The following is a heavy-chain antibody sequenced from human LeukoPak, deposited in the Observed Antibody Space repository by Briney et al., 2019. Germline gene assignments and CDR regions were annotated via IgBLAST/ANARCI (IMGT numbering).Heavy chain of an antibody. J-gene: IGHJ4*02. Sequence: GGSLRLSCATSGFTFVDYAVSWFRQAPGKGLEWVGFIRKTTQGGTTEYAASVKGRFTISRDDSKSIAHLQMNSLRTEDTAIYYCAIEDPWIQLRPADYWGQGTLVTVSS. CDR1: GFTFVDYA. D-gene: IGHD5-18*01. CDR3: AIEDPWIQLRPADY. V-gene: IGHV3-49*03. CDR2: IRKTTQGGTT.